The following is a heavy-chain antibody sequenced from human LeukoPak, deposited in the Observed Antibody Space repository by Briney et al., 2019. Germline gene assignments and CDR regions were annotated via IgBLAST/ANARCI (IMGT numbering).Heavy chain of an antibody. J-gene: IGHJ6*02. Sequence: PGGSLRLSCAASGFTFSDYAMSWVRQAPGKGLEWVSAISGSGGSTYYADSVKGRFTISRDNSKNTLYLQMNSLRAEDTAVYYCAKDRPIVVVTAILDYGMDVWGQGTTVTVSS. CDR3: AKDRPIVVVTAILDYGMDV. CDR2: ISGSGGST. D-gene: IGHD2-21*02. V-gene: IGHV3-23*01. CDR1: GFTFSDYA.